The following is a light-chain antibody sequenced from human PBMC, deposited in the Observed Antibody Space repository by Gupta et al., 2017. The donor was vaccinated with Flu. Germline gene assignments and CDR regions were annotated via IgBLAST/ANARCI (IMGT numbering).Light chain of an antibody. CDR3: RQGKRWPYA. Sequence: VTLGQPASISCRSSQSRVHSDGNTYLHWFQQRPGQSPRRLIYKGSNRDSGVPDRFSGSGSGTDFTLKISRVEADDVGVYYCRQGKRWPYAFGQGTKLEI. CDR1: QSRVHSDGNTY. V-gene: IGKV2-30*02. CDR2: KGS. J-gene: IGKJ2*01.